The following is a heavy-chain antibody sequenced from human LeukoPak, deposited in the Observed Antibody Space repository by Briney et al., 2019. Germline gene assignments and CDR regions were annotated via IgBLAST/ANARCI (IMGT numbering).Heavy chain of an antibody. V-gene: IGHV4-34*01. CDR3: ARNDYFGINNGMDV. CDR1: GGSFGDFY. Sequence: PSETLSLTCAVSGGSFGDFYWSWIRQPPGKGLEWIGEINHSGYTNYYPSLKSRVTISVDTSKNQFSLRLSSVTAADTAVYYCARNDYFGINNGMDVWGQGTTVTVS. J-gene: IGHJ6*02. D-gene: IGHD2/OR15-2a*01. CDR2: INHSGYT.